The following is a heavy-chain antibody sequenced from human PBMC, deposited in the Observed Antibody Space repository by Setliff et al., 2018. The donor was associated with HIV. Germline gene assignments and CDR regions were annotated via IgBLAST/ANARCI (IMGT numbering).Heavy chain of an antibody. V-gene: IGHV4-30-4*08. D-gene: IGHD3-3*01. CDR2: IYYTGST. CDR1: GGSITSGDYH. J-gene: IGHJ6*03. Sequence: SETLSLTCTVSGGSITSGDYHWSWIRQPPGKGLEWIGYIYYTGSTYYNPSLKSRVTISVDTSKNQFSLTLSSVTAADTAVYYCARGSRQLTIFGVVFKTNYYFMDVWGKGTAVTVSS. CDR3: ARGSRQLTIFGVVFKTNYYFMDV.